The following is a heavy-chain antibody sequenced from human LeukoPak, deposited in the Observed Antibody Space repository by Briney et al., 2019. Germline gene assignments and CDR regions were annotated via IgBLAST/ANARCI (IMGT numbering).Heavy chain of an antibody. J-gene: IGHJ4*02. V-gene: IGHV4-30-2*01. CDR1: GGSISSGGYY. CDR3: ARDLVAFDY. D-gene: IGHD2-15*01. CDR2: IYHSGST. Sequence: SETLSLTCTVSGGSISSGGYYWSWIRQPPGKGLEWIGYIYHSGSTYYNPSLKSRVTISVDRSKNQFSLKLSSVTAADTAVYYCARDLVAFDYWGQGALVIVSS.